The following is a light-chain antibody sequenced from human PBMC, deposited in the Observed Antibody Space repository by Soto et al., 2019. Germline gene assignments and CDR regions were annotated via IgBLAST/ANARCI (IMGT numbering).Light chain of an antibody. CDR3: QQYNNWPPWT. CDR1: QSVSSN. CDR2: GAS. J-gene: IGKJ1*01. Sequence: EIVMTQSPSTLSVSRGERATLSCRASQSVSSNLAWYQQKPGQSPRLLIYGASTRATGIPARFSGSGSGTEFTLTISSVHSEDFAVYYCQQYNNWPPWTFGQGTKVDIK. V-gene: IGKV3-15*01.